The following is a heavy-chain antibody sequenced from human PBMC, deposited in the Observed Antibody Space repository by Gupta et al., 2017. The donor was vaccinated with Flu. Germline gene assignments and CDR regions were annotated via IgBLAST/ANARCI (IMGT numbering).Heavy chain of an antibody. CDR3: ARGAYYDFWSGGNYYGMDV. D-gene: IGHD3-3*01. CDR1: GFTFSSYW. CDR2: IKQDGSEK. V-gene: IGHV3-7*04. J-gene: IGHJ6*02. Sequence: EVQLVESGGGLVQPGGSLRLSCAASGFTFSSYWISWVRQAPGKGREWVANIKQDGSEKYYVDSVKGRFTISRDNAKNSLYLQMNSLRAEDTAVYYCARGAYYDFWSGGNYYGMDVWGQGTTVTGAS.